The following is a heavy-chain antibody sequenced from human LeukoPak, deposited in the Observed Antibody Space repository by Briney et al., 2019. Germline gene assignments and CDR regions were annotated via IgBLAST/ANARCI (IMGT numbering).Heavy chain of an antibody. CDR2: ISWNSGSI. J-gene: IGHJ4*02. CDR1: GFTFDDYA. D-gene: IGHD2/OR15-2a*01. Sequence: QTGGSLRLSCAASGFTFDDYAMHWVRQAPGKGLEWVSGISWNSGSIGYADSVKGRFTISRDNAKNSLYLQMNSLRAEDTAVYYCARSGNTLFFDYWGQGTLVTVSS. V-gene: IGHV3-9*01. CDR3: ARSGNTLFFDY.